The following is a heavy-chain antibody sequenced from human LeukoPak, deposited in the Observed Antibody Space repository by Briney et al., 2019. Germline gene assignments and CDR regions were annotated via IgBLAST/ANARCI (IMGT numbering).Heavy chain of an antibody. Sequence: LETLSLTCTVSGGSISSYYWSWIRQPPGKGLEWIGEIYHSGSTNYNPSLKSRVTISVDKSKNQFSLKLTSVTAADTAAYYCARQGDSGWYYFDYWGQGTLVTVSS. CDR2: IYHSGST. J-gene: IGHJ4*02. CDR1: GGSISSYY. V-gene: IGHV4-59*08. CDR3: ARQGDSGWYYFDY. D-gene: IGHD6-19*01.